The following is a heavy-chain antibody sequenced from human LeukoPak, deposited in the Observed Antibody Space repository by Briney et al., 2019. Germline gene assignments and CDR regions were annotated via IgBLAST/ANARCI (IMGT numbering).Heavy chain of an antibody. D-gene: IGHD2-2*01. Sequence: PGGSLRLSCAASGFTFSDYYMSWIRQAPGKGLEWVSVIYSGGTTYYRDSVKGRFTISRDNAKNTLYLQMNSLRAEDTAVYYCARFYCSSTSCLEDYWGQGTLVTVSS. CDR3: ARFYCSSTSCLEDY. V-gene: IGHV3-66*01. CDR2: IYSGGTT. CDR1: GFTFSDYY. J-gene: IGHJ4*02.